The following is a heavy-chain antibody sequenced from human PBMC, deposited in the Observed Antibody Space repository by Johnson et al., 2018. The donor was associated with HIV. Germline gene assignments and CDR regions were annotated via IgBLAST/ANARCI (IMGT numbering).Heavy chain of an antibody. V-gene: IGHV3-7*01. Sequence: VQLVESGGGLVQPGGSLRLSCEASESTFSSYWMNWLRQAPGKGLEWVANIRQDGSEKYYVGSVKGRFTVSRDNARKSLYLQRNSLRAEDTAVYYCAREWLYDALDIWGQGTMVTVSS. CDR2: IRQDGSEK. J-gene: IGHJ3*02. CDR1: ESTFSSYW. CDR3: AREWLYDALDI. D-gene: IGHD3-22*01.